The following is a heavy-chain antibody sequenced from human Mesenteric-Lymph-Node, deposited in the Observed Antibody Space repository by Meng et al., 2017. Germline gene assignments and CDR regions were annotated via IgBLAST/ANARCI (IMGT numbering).Heavy chain of an antibody. V-gene: IGHV1-46*01. D-gene: IGHD1-7*01. CDR2: INPSGGST. J-gene: IGHJ4*02. CDR1: GYTFTSYD. CDR3: ARDETGTTPFGY. Sequence: HAWFERQKPEAPVKSSCKASGYTFTSYDINWVRQATGQGLEWMGIINPSGGSTSYAQKFQGRVTMTRDTSTSTVYMELSSLRSEDTAVYYCARDETGTTPFGYWGQGTLVTVSS.